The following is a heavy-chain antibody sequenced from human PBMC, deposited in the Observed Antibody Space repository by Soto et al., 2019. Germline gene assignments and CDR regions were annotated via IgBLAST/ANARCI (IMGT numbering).Heavy chain of an antibody. CDR3: ARRRVDRPVQDFWVDIGRRQAPPLPYTIGAFDV. J-gene: IGHJ3*01. CDR1: GGSISSSSDY. V-gene: IGHV4-39*01. CDR2: ISYSGPT. Sequence: SESLSGTCTVSGGSISSSSDYWGWIRHPPGRGLEWVGSISYSGPTFSTPSPKSQSTISVDTSKTQFSLKLTSVTAADTAVYYCARRRVDRPVQDFWVDIGRRQAPPLPYTIGAFDVWGQGTVVT. D-gene: IGHD3-3*01.